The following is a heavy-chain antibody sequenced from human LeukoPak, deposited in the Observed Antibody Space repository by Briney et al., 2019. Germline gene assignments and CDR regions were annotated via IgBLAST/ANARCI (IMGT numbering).Heavy chain of an antibody. CDR1: GGSISSYY. D-gene: IGHD3-22*01. CDR3: ARASDYYDSSGRDAFDI. J-gene: IGHJ3*02. CDR2: IYYSGST. Sequence: SETLSPTCTVSGGSISSYYWSWIRQPPGKGLEWIGYIYYSGSTNYNPSLKSRVTISVDTSKNQFSLKLSSVTAADTAVYYCARASDYYDSSGRDAFDIWGQGTMVTVSS. V-gene: IGHV4-59*01.